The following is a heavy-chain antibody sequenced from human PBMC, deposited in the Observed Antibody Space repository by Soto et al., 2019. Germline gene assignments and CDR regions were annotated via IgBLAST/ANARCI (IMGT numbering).Heavy chain of an antibody. D-gene: IGHD4-17*01. CDR3: ASTNDYGDPGYYYYGMDV. Sequence: SETLFLTCTVSGGSISSYYWSWIRQPPGKGLEWIGYIYYSGSTNYNPSLKSRVTISVDTSKNQFSLKLSSVTAADTAVYYCASTNDYGDPGYYYYGMDVWGQGTTVTVSS. CDR2: IYYSGST. CDR1: GGSISSYY. V-gene: IGHV4-59*08. J-gene: IGHJ6*02.